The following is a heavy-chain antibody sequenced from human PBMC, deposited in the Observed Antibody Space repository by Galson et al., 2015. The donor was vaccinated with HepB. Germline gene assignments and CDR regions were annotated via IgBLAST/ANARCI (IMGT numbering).Heavy chain of an antibody. CDR1: GYTFTSYY. CDR2: IKPSGGST. Sequence: SVKVSCKASGYTFTSYYMHWVRQAPGQGLEWMGIIKPSGGSTSYAQKLQGRVTMTRDTSTSTVYMELSSLRSEDTAVYYCASGCYYDSSGSCAEYFQHWGQGTLVTVSS. D-gene: IGHD3-22*01. J-gene: IGHJ1*01. V-gene: IGHV1-46*04. CDR3: ASGCYYDSSGSCAEYFQH.